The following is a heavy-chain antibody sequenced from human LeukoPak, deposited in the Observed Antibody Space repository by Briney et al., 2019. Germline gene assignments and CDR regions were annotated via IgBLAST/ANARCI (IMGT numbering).Heavy chain of an antibody. V-gene: IGHV1-46*01. Sequence: KVSCKASGYTFTSYYMHWVRQAPGQGLEWMGIINPSGGSTSYAQKFQGRVTMTRDTSTSTVYMELSSLRSEDTAVYYCARAVSSGWYSEGPLVWGQGTLVTVSS. CDR2: INPSGGST. CDR3: ARAVSSGWYSEGPLV. D-gene: IGHD6-19*01. J-gene: IGHJ4*02. CDR1: GYTFTSYY.